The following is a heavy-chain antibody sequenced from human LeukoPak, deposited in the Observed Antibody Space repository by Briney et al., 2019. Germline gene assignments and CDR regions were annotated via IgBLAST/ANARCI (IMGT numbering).Heavy chain of an antibody. J-gene: IGHJ6*03. V-gene: IGHV1-8*01. D-gene: IGHD3-16*01. CDR2: MNPNSGNR. CDR1: GYTLTSYD. Sequence: ASVKVSCKASGYTLTSYDINWVRQATGQGLEWMGWMNPNSGNRGFAQKFQGRVTMTRNTSISTAYMELSSLRSEDTAVYYCARGRGSYYYYYMDVWGKGTTVTISS. CDR3: ARGRGSYYYYYMDV.